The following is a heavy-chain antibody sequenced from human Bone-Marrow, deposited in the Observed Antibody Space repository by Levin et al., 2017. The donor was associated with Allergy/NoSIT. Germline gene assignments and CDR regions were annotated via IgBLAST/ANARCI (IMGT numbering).Heavy chain of an antibody. Sequence: PGGSLRLSCTVSGGSISRYYWSWLRQTPGKGLEWIGYIYSSGDTNYNPSLKSRVIISVDTSKNQFSLDLNSVTAADTAVYYCARGSGGLLWFGESTTGPFDSWGQGTLVTVSS. CDR3: ARGSGGLLWFGESTTGPFDS. J-gene: IGHJ4*02. D-gene: IGHD3-10*01. CDR1: GGSISRYY. V-gene: IGHV4-59*01. CDR2: IYSSGDT.